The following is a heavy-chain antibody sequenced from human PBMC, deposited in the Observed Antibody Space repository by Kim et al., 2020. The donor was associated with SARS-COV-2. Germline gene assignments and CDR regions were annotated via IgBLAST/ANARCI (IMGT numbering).Heavy chain of an antibody. CDR3: ASGGLGIHFDY. Sequence: ANYAQKLQGRVTITADESTSTAYMELSSLRSEDTAVYYCASGGLGIHFDYWGQGTLVTVSS. J-gene: IGHJ4*02. V-gene: IGHV1-69*01. CDR2: A. D-gene: IGHD3-16*01.